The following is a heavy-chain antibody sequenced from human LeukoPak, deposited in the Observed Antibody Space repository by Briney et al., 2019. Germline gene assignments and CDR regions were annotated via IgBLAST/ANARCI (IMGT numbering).Heavy chain of an antibody. V-gene: IGHV3-30*18. Sequence: GGSLRLSCAASGSTFSSYGMHWVRQAPGKGLEWVAVISYDGSNKYYADSVKGRFTISRDNSKNTLYLQMNSLRAEDTAVYYCAKGAAGLYYYYYYGMDVWGQGTTVTVSS. CDR2: ISYDGSNK. J-gene: IGHJ6*02. D-gene: IGHD6-13*01. CDR1: GSTFSSYG. CDR3: AKGAAGLYYYYYYGMDV.